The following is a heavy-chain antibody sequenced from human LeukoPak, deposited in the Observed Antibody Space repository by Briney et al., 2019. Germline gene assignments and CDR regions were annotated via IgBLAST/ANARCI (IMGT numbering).Heavy chain of an antibody. CDR2: IYYSGST. V-gene: IGHV4-59*12. J-gene: IGHJ4*02. CDR3: ARDGYDSSGRFDY. D-gene: IGHD3-22*01. Sequence: SETLSLTCTVSGGSISSYYWSWIRQPPGKGLEWIGYIYYSGSTYYNPSLKSRVTISVDTSKNQFSLKLSSVTAADTAVYYCARDGYDSSGRFDYWGQGTLVTVSS. CDR1: GGSISSYY.